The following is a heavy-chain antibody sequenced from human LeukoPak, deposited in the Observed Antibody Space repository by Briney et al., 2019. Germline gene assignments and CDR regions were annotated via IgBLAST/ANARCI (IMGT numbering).Heavy chain of an antibody. Sequence: SETLSLTCTVSGGSISSSSYYWGWIRQPPGKGLEWIGSIYYSGSTYYNPSLKSRVTISVDTSKNQFSLKLSSVAAADTAVYYCARQSMGYDSSGYYYRWFDPWGQGTLVTVSS. CDR2: IYYSGST. D-gene: IGHD3-22*01. V-gene: IGHV4-39*01. J-gene: IGHJ5*02. CDR1: GGSISSSSYY. CDR3: ARQSMGYDSSGYYYRWFDP.